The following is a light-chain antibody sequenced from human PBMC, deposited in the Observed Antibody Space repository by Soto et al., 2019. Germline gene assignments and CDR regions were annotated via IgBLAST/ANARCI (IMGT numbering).Light chain of an antibody. Sequence: IQMTQSPSSLSASVGDRVAITCRASQGINNYLAWYQQKPGEAPKLLIYAASTLQSGVPSRFSGSGSGTDFTLTISCLQSEDFATYYCQQYYSFPLTFGGGTKVDIK. CDR2: AAS. V-gene: IGKV1-8*01. CDR3: QQYYSFPLT. CDR1: QGINNY. J-gene: IGKJ4*01.